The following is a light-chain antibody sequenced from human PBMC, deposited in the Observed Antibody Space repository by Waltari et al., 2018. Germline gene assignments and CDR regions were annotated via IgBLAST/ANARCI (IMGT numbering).Light chain of an antibody. V-gene: IGLV3-1*01. CDR3: QAWDSSTVV. CDR1: KLGDKY. J-gene: IGLJ2*01. Sequence: SYELTQPPSVSVSPGQTASITCSGDKLGDKYACWYQQKPGQSPVLVIDQDTKRPSGIPGRFSGSTSGNTATLTISGTQAMDEADYYGQAWDSSTVVFGGGTKLTVL. CDR2: QDT.